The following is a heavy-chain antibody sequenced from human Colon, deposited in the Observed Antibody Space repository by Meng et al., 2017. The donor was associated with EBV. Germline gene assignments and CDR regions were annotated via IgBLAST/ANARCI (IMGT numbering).Heavy chain of an antibody. D-gene: IGHD3-9*01. Sequence: QVLLQQLGEGLMKPSEALSLTCTVNGGSFSGYVWSWVRQPPGKGMEWIGEVSHPGSANYNPSLKSRVTISVDASEKQFSLRLTSVTAADSAVYYCARVPTTGYKDHWGQGTLVTVSS. V-gene: IGHV4-34*01. J-gene: IGHJ4*02. CDR2: VSHPGSA. CDR1: GGSFSGYV. CDR3: ARVPTTGYKDH.